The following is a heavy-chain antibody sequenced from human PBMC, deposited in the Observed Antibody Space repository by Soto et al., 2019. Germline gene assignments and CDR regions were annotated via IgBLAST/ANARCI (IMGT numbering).Heavy chain of an antibody. D-gene: IGHD2-8*02. V-gene: IGHV5-10-1*03. J-gene: IGHJ2*01. CDR2: IDPSDSYT. Sequence: EVQLVQSGAEVKKPGESLRISCKGSGYIFTSHWISWVRQLPGEGLEWMGRIDPSDSYTVYSPSFKGRVAFSADKSINTGYLQWGSLEASDAAIYYCARLGYCTGSSFTYWYLDLWGRGTLVTVSS. CDR1: GYIFTSHW. CDR3: ARLGYCTGSSFTYWYLDL.